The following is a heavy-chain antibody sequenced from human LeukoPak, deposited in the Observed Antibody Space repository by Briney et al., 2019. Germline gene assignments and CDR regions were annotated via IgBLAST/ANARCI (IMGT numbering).Heavy chain of an antibody. CDR3: ARDRGSSGNDYYFDY. V-gene: IGHV4-59*12. CDR1: GGSISRYY. CDR2: IYNDGST. J-gene: IGHJ4*02. Sequence: SETLSLTCTVSGGSISRYYWTWIRQPPGKGLEWIGNIYNDGSTNYNPSLKSRLTISADRSKRQFSLKVSSVTAADTAVYYCARDRGSSGNDYYFDYWGQGALVIVSS. D-gene: IGHD6-25*01.